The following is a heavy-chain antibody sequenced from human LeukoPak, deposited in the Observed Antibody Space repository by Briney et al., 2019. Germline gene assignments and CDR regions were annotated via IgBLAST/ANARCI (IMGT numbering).Heavy chain of an antibody. V-gene: IGHV3-23*01. CDR1: GFSFNIYS. Sequence: PGGSLRLSCAASGFSFNIYSMYWVRQAPGKGLEWVSITNSADESKYYADSVKGRFTISRDNSKNTLYLQMNSLRAEDTAVYYCARGVSDVGLDYWGKGTLVTVSS. D-gene: IGHD3-10*01. J-gene: IGHJ4*02. CDR3: ARGVSDVGLDY. CDR2: TNSADESK.